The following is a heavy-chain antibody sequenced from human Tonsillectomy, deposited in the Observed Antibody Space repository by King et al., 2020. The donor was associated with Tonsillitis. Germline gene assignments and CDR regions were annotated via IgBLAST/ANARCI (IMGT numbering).Heavy chain of an antibody. CDR3: ARRGSDWNYVPYFDY. Sequence: QLQESGPGLVKPSETLSLTCTVSAGSISSSGYYWGGIRQPPGKGLELLGIIYYSGTTYYNPSLESRVTISVDTSKNQFSLKLSSVTAADTAVYYCARRGSDWNYVPYFDYWGQGTLVTVSS. D-gene: IGHD1-7*01. V-gene: IGHV4-39*01. CDR2: IYYSGTT. CDR1: AGSISSSGYY. J-gene: IGHJ4*02.